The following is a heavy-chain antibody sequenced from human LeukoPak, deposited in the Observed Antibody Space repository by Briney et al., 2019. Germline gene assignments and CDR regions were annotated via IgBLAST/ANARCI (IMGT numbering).Heavy chain of an antibody. CDR1: DGSMSGYY. Sequence: SETLSLTCTFSDGSMSGYYWSWIRQPPGKGLEWIGYIYYSGSTNYNPSLKRRVTISEDRSMNQFSLKLSSVTAADTAVYYCARHKSDYGDYHAHWGQGTLVTVSS. V-gene: IGHV4-59*08. D-gene: IGHD4-17*01. CDR3: ARHKSDYGDYHAH. J-gene: IGHJ4*02. CDR2: IYYSGST.